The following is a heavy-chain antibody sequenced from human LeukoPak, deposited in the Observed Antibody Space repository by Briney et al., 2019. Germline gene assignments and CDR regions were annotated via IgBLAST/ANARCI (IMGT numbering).Heavy chain of an antibody. Sequence: GGSLRLSCAASGFSVSSKYMSWVRQAPGKGLEWVSVIYSGGSIYYADSVKGRFTISRDNSRNTLYLQMNSLRAEDTAVYYCARDRPHLYWYFDLWGRGTLVTVSS. V-gene: IGHV3-66*01. CDR1: GFSVSSKY. D-gene: IGHD6-6*01. J-gene: IGHJ2*01. CDR2: IYSGGSI. CDR3: ARDRPHLYWYFDL.